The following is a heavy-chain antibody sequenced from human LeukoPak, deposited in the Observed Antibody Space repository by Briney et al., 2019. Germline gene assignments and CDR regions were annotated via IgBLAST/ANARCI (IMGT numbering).Heavy chain of an antibody. J-gene: IGHJ4*02. Sequence: GGSLRLSCAASGFTFTTYAMSWVRQAPGKGLEWVAVISYDGSNKYYADSVKGRFTISRDNSKNTLYLQMNSLRAEDTAVYYCARTDTAMVFGKKDYFDYWGQGTLVTVSS. CDR1: GFTFTTYA. CDR3: ARTDTAMVFGKKDYFDY. D-gene: IGHD5-18*01. V-gene: IGHV3-30-3*01. CDR2: ISYDGSNK.